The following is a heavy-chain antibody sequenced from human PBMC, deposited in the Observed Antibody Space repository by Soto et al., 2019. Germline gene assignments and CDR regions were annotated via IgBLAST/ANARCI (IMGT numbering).Heavy chain of an antibody. D-gene: IGHD1-7*01. CDR1: GYTFSNFW. CDR2: MYPWTSDT. V-gene: IGHV5-51*01. CDR3: VTTRDGTTYFAY. Sequence: GESLKISCRGSGYTFSNFWIGWVRQMPGEGLEWMGLMYPWTSDTRYSPSFQGHVTISVDTSTSTGYLQWSSLKASDTAMYYCVTTRDGTTYFAYWGQGTLVTVSS. J-gene: IGHJ4*02.